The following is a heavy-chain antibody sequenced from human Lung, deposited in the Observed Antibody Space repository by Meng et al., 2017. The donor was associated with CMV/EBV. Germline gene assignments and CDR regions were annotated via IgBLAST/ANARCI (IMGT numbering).Heavy chain of an antibody. CDR2: INPNSGGT. J-gene: IGHJ6*02. CDR1: GYTFTGYY. CDR3: AYTYDFWSGYYPPGMDV. D-gene: IGHD3-3*01. V-gene: IGHV1-2*02. Sequence: ASVXVSXKASGYTFTGYYMHWVRQAPGQGLEWMGWINPNSGGTNYAQKFQGRVTITRDTSISTAYMELSRLRSDDTAVYYCAYTYDFWSGYYPPGMDVWGHGXTVTVSS.